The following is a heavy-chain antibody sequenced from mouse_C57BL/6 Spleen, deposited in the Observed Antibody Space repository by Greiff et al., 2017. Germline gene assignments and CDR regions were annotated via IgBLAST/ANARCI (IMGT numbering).Heavy chain of an antibody. J-gene: IGHJ3*01. CDR3: ASPYSNYDWFAY. Sequence: QVQLKQPGAELVKPGASVKLSCKASGYTFTSYWMHWVKQRPGRGLEWIGRIDPNSGGTKYNEKFKSKATLTVDKPSSTAYMQLSSLTSEDSAVYYCASPYSNYDWFAYWGQGTLVTVSA. D-gene: IGHD2-5*01. V-gene: IGHV1-72*01. CDR2: IDPNSGGT. CDR1: GYTFTSYW.